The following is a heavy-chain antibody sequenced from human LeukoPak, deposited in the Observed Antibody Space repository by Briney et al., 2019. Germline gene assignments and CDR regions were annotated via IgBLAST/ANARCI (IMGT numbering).Heavy chain of an antibody. D-gene: IGHD2/OR15-2a*01. CDR1: GFTFSSYW. CDR2: INSDGSST. CDR3: TRKGSQWDFLVDY. J-gene: IGHJ4*02. Sequence: GGSLRLSCAASGFTFSSYWMHWVRQAPGKGLVWVSRINSDGSSTSYADSVKGRFTISRDNSENSLYLQMDSLTAEDTAVYYCTRKGSQWDFLVDYWGQGTRVAVSP. V-gene: IGHV3-74*01.